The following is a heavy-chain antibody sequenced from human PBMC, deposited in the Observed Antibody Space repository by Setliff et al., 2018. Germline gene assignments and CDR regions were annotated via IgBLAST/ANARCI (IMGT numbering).Heavy chain of an antibody. CDR1: GGSFSNYY. J-gene: IGHJ4*02. CDR2: VSRSGST. CDR3: RLAHCSNNCEEALDY. Sequence: SETLSLTCAVYGGSFSNYYWSWIRQPPGKGLEWLGEVSRSGSTNYNPSLKSRVTMSVDTSKNQFSLKLNSVTAADTAVYYFRLAHCSNNCEEALDYWSQGTLVTVSS. D-gene: IGHD2-2*01. V-gene: IGHV4-34*01.